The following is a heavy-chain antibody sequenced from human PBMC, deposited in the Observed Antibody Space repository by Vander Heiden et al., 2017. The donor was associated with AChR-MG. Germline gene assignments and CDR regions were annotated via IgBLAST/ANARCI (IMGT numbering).Heavy chain of an antibody. D-gene: IGHD6-19*01. CDR1: GFTFRAHA. V-gene: IGHV3-30*18. J-gene: IGHJ4*02. CDR2: ISNDGENK. CDR3: AKILTDTSGWENVDF. Sequence: QVQLVESGGGVVRPGRPLRLSCAAAGFTFRAHAMHGVRQAPGKGLEWVASISNDGENKNYAESVKGRFYISRDNSKRSLSLLVNSLRSQDTAMYFCAKILTDTSGWENVDFWGQGTLVTVSS.